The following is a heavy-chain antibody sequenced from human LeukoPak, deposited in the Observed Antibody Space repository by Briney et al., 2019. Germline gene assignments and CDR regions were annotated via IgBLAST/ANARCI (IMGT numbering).Heavy chain of an antibody. CDR2: IFYSGST. Sequence: SETLSLTCTVSGGSISRHSYYWGWVRQPPGKGLESIGNIFYSGSTYYNPSLKSRVTISVDTSKNQFSLKLSSVTAADTAVYYCASLKESAGPMHYFDYWGQGILVTVSS. CDR3: ASLKESAGPMHYFDY. V-gene: IGHV4-39*01. CDR1: GGSISRHSYY. J-gene: IGHJ4*02.